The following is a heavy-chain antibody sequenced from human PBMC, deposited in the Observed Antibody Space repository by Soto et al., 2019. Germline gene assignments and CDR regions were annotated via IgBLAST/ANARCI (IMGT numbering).Heavy chain of an antibody. J-gene: IGHJ4*02. Sequence: SETLSLTCAVSSGSISSSNWWRWVRQPPGKVLEWIGEIYHSGSTNYNPSLKSRVTISVDKSKNPFSLKLSSVTAADTAVSYCARKSGITMVRGVITYYFDYWGQGTLVTVSS. CDR3: ARKSGITMVRGVITYYFDY. CDR2: IYHSGST. V-gene: IGHV4-4*02. CDR1: SGSISSSNW. D-gene: IGHD3-10*01.